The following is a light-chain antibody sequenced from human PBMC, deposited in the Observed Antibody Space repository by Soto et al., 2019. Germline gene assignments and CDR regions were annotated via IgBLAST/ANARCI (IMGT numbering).Light chain of an antibody. Sequence: ESLLTQSPATLSLSPGERSTRSWRASQSITNYLAWYQQKPGQAPRLLIYDASNRATGIPARFSGSGSGTDFTLTISSLEPEDFAVYYCRQRSNWPITFGQGTRLEIK. V-gene: IGKV3-11*01. CDR2: DAS. J-gene: IGKJ5*01. CDR3: RQRSNWPIT. CDR1: QSITNY.